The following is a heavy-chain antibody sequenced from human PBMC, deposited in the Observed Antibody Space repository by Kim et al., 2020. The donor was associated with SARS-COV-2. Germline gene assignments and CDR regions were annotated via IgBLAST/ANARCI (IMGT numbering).Heavy chain of an antibody. J-gene: IGHJ4*02. CDR2: INKNGGST. D-gene: IGHD2-2*01. CDR3: VRGFYQGGFDF. CDR1: GFTFGDYG. V-gene: IGHV3-20*01. Sequence: GGSLRLSCAASGFTFGDYGMSWVRQTPGKGLEWVAGINKNGGSTCYVDSAKGRFTISRDNAKNSLYLQMNSLRADDTALYHCVRGFYQGGFDFWGQGTLVTVSS.